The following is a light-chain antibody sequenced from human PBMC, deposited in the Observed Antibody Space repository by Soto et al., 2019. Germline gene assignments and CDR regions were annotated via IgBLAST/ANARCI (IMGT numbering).Light chain of an antibody. Sequence: EIVLTQSPATLSLSPGERATLSCRASQSVSSYLAWYQQKPGQAPRLLIYDASNRATGIPARFSGSGSGTDFTLTISGLEPEDFAVYYCQQRSNWAQVTFGPGTKVDIK. CDR3: QQRSNWAQVT. J-gene: IGKJ3*01. CDR1: QSVSSY. CDR2: DAS. V-gene: IGKV3-11*01.